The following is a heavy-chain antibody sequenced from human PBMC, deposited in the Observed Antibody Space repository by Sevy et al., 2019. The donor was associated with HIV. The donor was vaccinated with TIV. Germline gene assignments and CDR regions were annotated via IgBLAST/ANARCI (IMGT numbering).Heavy chain of an antibody. D-gene: IGHD6-13*01. V-gene: IGHV3-9*01. J-gene: IGHJ5*02. CDR3: VKGPYSTSSLGWFDP. Sequence: GGSLRLSCAASGFTFDDYAMHWVRQAPGKGLEWVSSISWSSSIVGYADSVKGRFSISRDNAKNSLFLQMNSLRAEDTALYYCVKGPYSTSSLGWFDPWGQGTLVTVSS. CDR1: GFTFDDYA. CDR2: ISWSSSIV.